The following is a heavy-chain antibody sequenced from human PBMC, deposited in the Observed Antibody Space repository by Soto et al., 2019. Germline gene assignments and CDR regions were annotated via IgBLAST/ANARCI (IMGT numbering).Heavy chain of an antibody. CDR2: IRSKAFGGTT. CDR3: TRERDYILTGGLDY. J-gene: IGHJ4*02. V-gene: IGHV3-49*03. Sequence: EVQLVESGGGLVQSGRSLRLSCTASGFTFGDYALNWFRQAPGKGLEWVGFIRSKAFGGTTEYAASVKGRFTISRDDSKSTAYLQMSPLKTEDTAVYYCTRERDYILTGGLDYWGQGTLVTVSS. D-gene: IGHD7-27*01. CDR1: GFTFGDYA.